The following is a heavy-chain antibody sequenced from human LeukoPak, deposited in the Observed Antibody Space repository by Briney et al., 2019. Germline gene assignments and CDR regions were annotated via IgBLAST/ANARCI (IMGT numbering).Heavy chain of an antibody. D-gene: IGHD2-8*01. CDR2: INHSGST. Sequence: SETLSLTCAVYGGSFSGYYWSWIRQPPGKGLEWIGEINHSGSTNYNPSLKSRVTISVDTSKNQFSLKLSSVTAADTAVYYCARVSVYAMYYYYYYMDVRGKGTTVTVSS. V-gene: IGHV4-34*01. CDR1: GGSFSGYY. CDR3: ARVSVYAMYYYYYYMDV. J-gene: IGHJ6*03.